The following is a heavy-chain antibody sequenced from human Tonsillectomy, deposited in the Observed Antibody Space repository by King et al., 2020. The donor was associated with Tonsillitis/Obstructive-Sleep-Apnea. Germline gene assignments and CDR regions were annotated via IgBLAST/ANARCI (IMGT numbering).Heavy chain of an antibody. CDR2: IYYSGST. V-gene: IGHV4-59*01. Sequence: QLQESGPGLVKPSETLSLTCTVSGGSISSYYWSWIRQPPGKGLEWIGYIYYSGSTNYNPSLKSRVTISVDTSKNQFSLKLSSVTAADTAVYYCARGLATMIASWGQGTLVTVSS. CDR1: GGSISSYY. CDR3: ARGLATMIAS. J-gene: IGHJ1*01. D-gene: IGHD3-22*01.